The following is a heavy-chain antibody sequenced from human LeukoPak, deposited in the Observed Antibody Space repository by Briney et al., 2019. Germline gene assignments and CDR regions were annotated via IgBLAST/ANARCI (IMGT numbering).Heavy chain of an antibody. CDR3: ARGFASGWYSRYDP. D-gene: IGHD6-19*01. CDR1: GGSISSYY. Sequence: SETLTLTCTVSGGSISSYYWSWIRQPPGKGLEWIAYLFYSGSTNYNPSLESRVTISVDTSKNQFSLKLRSVTAADTAVYYCARGFASGWYSRYDPWGQGTLVTVSS. J-gene: IGHJ5*02. V-gene: IGHV4-59*01. CDR2: LFYSGST.